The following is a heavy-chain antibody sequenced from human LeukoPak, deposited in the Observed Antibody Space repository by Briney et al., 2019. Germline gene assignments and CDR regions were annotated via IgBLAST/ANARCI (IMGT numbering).Heavy chain of an antibody. CDR1: GFTFSSYW. CDR3: AKVAVRSYPLRGAFDY. CDR2: IKQDGSEK. Sequence: GGSLRLSCAASGFTFSSYWMSWVRQAPGKGLEWVANIKQDGSEKYYVDSVKGRFTISRDNAKNSLYLQMNSLRAEDTAVYYCAKVAVRSYPLRGAFDYWGQGTLVTVSS. J-gene: IGHJ4*02. V-gene: IGHV3-7*01. D-gene: IGHD1-26*01.